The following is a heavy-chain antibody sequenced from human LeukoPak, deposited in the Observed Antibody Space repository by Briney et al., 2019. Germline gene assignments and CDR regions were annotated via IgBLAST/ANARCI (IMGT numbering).Heavy chain of an antibody. CDR2: IRYDGSNK. J-gene: IGHJ6*03. Sequence: GGSLRLSCVASGFTFSSYGMHWVRQAPGKGLEWVAFIRYDGSNKYYADSVKGRFTISRDNSKNTLYLQMNSLRAEDTAVYYCATFTHYYGSGSYYTLHYYYYYMDVWGKGTTVTISS. CDR1: GFTFSSYG. D-gene: IGHD3-10*01. V-gene: IGHV3-30*02. CDR3: ATFTHYYGSGSYYTLHYYYYYMDV.